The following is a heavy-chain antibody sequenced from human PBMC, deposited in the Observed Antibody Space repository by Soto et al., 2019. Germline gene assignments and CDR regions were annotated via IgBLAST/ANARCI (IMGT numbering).Heavy chain of an antibody. J-gene: IGHJ6*02. V-gene: IGHV3-30*18. Sequence: GGSLRLSCAASGFTFSSYGMHWVRQAPGKGLEWVAVISYDGSNKYYADSVKGRFTISRDNSKNTLYLQMNSLRAEDTAVYYCAKVMLQLNYYYYGMDVWGQGTTVTVSS. CDR3: AKVMLQLNYYYYGMDV. CDR2: ISYDGSNK. D-gene: IGHD5-18*01. CDR1: GFTFSSYG.